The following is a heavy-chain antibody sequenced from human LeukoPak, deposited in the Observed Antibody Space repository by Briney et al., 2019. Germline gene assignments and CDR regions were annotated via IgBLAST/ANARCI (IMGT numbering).Heavy chain of an antibody. D-gene: IGHD6-19*01. Sequence: GGSLRLSCAASGFTFSDYYMSWIRQAPGKGLEWVSYISSSSSYTNYADSVKGRFTISRDNAKNSLYLQMNSLRAEDTAVYYCARCPGYNSGWYWFDTWGQGTLVTVSS. J-gene: IGHJ5*02. CDR3: ARCPGYNSGWYWFDT. CDR1: GFTFSDYY. V-gene: IGHV3-11*03. CDR2: ISSSSSYT.